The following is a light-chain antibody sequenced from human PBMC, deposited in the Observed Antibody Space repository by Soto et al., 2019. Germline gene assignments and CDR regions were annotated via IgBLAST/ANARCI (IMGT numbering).Light chain of an antibody. V-gene: IGKV3-11*01. CDR2: DIS. J-gene: IGKJ2*02. CDR3: QQRNNWPRST. CDR1: QIVSRH. Sequence: EIVLTQSPATVSLSPGERATLFCRASQIVSRHLAWYQQKPGQAPSLLIHDISNRDTGVPARFSGSGSGTDFILTISSLQAEDAAVYYCQQRNNWPRSTFGQGTKVESK.